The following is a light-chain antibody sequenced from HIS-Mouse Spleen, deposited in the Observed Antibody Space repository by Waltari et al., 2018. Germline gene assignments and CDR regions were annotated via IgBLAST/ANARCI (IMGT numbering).Light chain of an antibody. V-gene: IGLV2-14*03. Sequence: QSALTQPASVSGSPGQSITISCTGTSSDVGGYNYVSWYQQHPGKAPKLMIYDVSNRPSWVSNRFSGSKSGNTASLTISGLQAEDEADYYCSSYTSSSILYVFGTGTKVTVL. CDR1: SSDVGGYNY. CDR2: DVS. J-gene: IGLJ1*01. CDR3: SSYTSSSILYV.